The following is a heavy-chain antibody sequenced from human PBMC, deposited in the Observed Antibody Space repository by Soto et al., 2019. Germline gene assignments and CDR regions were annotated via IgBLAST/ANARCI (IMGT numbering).Heavy chain of an antibody. V-gene: IGHV3-21*01. Sequence: GGSLRLSCVGSGFTFSTYSINWVRQAPGKGLEWVSSISSRSDIYYADSVKGRFTIYRDNAKNSVSLQMNSLRAEDTAVYYCAREYTAWPLAYGLDVWGQGTTVTVSS. D-gene: IGHD2-2*02. CDR3: AREYTAWPLAYGLDV. J-gene: IGHJ6*02. CDR2: ISSRSDI. CDR1: GFTFSTYS.